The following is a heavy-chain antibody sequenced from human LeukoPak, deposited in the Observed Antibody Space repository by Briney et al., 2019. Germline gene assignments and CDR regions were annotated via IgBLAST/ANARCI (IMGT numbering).Heavy chain of an antibody. CDR1: GGTFSSYA. V-gene: IGHV1-69*04. D-gene: IGHD3-16*01. CDR2: IIPILGIT. CDR3: ARVGDYPGAFDI. J-gene: IGHJ3*02. Sequence: GASVKVSCKASGGTFSSYAISWVRQAPGQGLEWMGRIIPILGITNYAQKFQGRVTITADKSTSTAYMELSSLRSEDTAVYYCARVGDYPGAFDIWGQGTMVTVSS.